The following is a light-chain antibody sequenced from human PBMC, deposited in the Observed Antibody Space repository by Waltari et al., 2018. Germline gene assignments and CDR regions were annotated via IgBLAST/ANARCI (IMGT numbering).Light chain of an antibody. J-gene: IGLJ3*02. CDR3: AAWDDSLIGPV. V-gene: IGLV1-44*01. CDR2: GNN. Sequence: QSVLTQSPSTSGTPGQKVTISCSGSSSTIGSNTVNWYQQPPGTAPKLLIYGNNQRPSGVPDRFSGSKSGTSASLAISGLQSEDEADYYCAAWDDSLIGPVFGGGTKLTVL. CDR1: SSTIGSNT.